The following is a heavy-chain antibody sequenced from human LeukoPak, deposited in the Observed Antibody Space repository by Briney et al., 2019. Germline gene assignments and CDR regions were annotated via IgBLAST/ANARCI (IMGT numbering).Heavy chain of an antibody. D-gene: IGHD3-3*01. CDR3: ARVRFLEWLLPLNDAFDI. CDR1: GYTFTGYY. J-gene: IGHJ3*02. CDR2: INPNSGGT. Sequence: GASVKVSCKASGYTFTGYYMHWVRQAPGQGLEWMGWINPNSGGTNYAQKFQGRVTMTRDTSISTAYTELSRLRSDDTAVYYCARVRFLEWLLPLNDAFDIWGQGTMVTVSS. V-gene: IGHV1-2*02.